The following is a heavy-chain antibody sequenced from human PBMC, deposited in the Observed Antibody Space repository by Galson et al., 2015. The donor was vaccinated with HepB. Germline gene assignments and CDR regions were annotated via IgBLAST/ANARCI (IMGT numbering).Heavy chain of an antibody. J-gene: IGHJ4*02. Sequence: SLRLSCAASGFTFSSYAMSWVRQAPGKGLEWVSAISGSGGSTYYADSVKGRFTISRDNSKNTLYLQMNSLRAEDMAVYYCAKVGSSWYLNYWGQGTLVTVSS. CDR1: GFTFSSYA. CDR3: AKVGSSWYLNY. V-gene: IGHV3-23*01. D-gene: IGHD6-13*01. CDR2: ISGSGGST.